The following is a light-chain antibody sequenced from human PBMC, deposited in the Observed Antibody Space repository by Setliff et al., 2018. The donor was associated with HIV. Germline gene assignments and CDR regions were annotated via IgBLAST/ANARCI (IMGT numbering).Light chain of an antibody. Sequence: QSVLAQPASVSGSPGQSITISCTGTSGDVGGYSHVSWYQQHPGKAPKLIIYEVRNRPSGVSNRFSGSKSGNTASLTISGLQAEDEADYYCSSYAITNTLPFGTGTKVTVL. CDR1: SGDVGGYSH. J-gene: IGLJ1*01. CDR3: SSYAITNTLP. V-gene: IGLV2-14*01. CDR2: EVR.